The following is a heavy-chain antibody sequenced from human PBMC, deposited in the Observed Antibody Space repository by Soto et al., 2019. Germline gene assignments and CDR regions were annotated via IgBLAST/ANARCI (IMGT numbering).Heavy chain of an antibody. V-gene: IGHV1-69*02. D-gene: IGHD3-10*01. CDR3: ASRGSWGSGSFDAFDI. J-gene: IGHJ3*02. CDR2: IIPILGIA. CDR1: GGTFSSYT. Sequence: QVQLVHSGAEVKKPGSSVKVSCKASGGTFSSYTISWVRQAPGQGLEWMGRIIPILGIANYAQKFQGRVTITADKSTSTAYMELSSLRSEDTAVYYCASRGSWGSGSFDAFDIWGQGTMVTVSS.